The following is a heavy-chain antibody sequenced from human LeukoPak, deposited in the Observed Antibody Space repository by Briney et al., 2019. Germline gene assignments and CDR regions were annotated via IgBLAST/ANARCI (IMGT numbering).Heavy chain of an antibody. CDR3: ARGGVGSFDI. CDR2: IKYDASST. Sequence: GGSLRLSCADSGFTFSSHWMHWVRQAPGKGLVWVSRIKYDASSTSYADSVKGRFTISRDNAKNTLSLQMNSLRAEGTAIYYCARGGVGSFDIWGQGTVVTVSS. V-gene: IGHV3-74*01. J-gene: IGHJ3*02. D-gene: IGHD2-8*01. CDR1: GFTFSSHW.